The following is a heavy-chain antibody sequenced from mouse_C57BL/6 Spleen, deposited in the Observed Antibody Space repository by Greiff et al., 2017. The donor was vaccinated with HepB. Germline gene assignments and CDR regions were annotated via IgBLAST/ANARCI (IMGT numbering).Heavy chain of an antibody. D-gene: IGHD1-1*01. V-gene: IGHV1-18*01. CDR1: GYTFTDYN. CDR2: INPNNGGT. Sequence: EVQLQQSGPELVKPGASVKIPCKASGYTFTDYNMDWVKQSHGKSLEWIGDINPNNGGTIYNQKFKGKATLTVDKSSSTAYMELRSLTSEDTAVYSGARGNDGSSLYYLDYWGQGTTLTVSS. J-gene: IGHJ2*01. CDR3: ARGNDGSSLYYLDY.